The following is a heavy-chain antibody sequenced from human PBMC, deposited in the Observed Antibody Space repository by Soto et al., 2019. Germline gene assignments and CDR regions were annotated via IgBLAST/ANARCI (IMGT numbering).Heavy chain of an antibody. D-gene: IGHD3-9*01. CDR2: IKSRFDGGTT. CDR1: GFTFSDAW. J-gene: IGHJ6*02. Sequence: GGSLRLSCEASGFTFSDAWMSWVRQAPGKGLEWVGHIKSRFDGGTTDYAAPVKGRFTFSRDDSKNTLYLLMNSPKTEDTAVYYCTTDFRAQESDGLKVWGQGTTVTSP. CDR3: TTDFRAQESDGLKV. V-gene: IGHV3-15*01.